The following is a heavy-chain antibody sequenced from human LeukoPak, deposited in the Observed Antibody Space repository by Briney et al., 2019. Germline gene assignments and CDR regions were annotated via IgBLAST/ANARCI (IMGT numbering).Heavy chain of an antibody. J-gene: IGHJ4*02. V-gene: IGHV3-21*01. CDR3: ARDSGHSSGWYRE. CDR1: GFTFSSYS. D-gene: IGHD6-19*01. Sequence: PGGSLRLSCAASGFTFSSYSMNWVRQAPGKGREWVSSISSSSSYIYYADSVKGRFTISRDNAKNSLYLQMNSLRAEDTAVYYCARDSGHSSGWYREWGQGTLVTVSS. CDR2: ISSSSSYI.